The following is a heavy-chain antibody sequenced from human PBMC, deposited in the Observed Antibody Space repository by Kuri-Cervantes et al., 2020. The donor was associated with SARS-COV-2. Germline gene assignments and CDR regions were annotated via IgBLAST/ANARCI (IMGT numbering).Heavy chain of an antibody. J-gene: IGHJ6*02. CDR1: GYTFTSYR. Sequence: ASVNVSCKASGYTFTSYRLSWVRQAPGQGLEWMGWISAYNGNTNYAQKLQGRVTMTTDTSTSTAYMELMRLRSDDTAVYYCARDLPVAAADWEYYYYYYGMDVWGQGTTVTVSS. CDR3: ARDLPVAAADWEYYYYYYGMDV. D-gene: IGHD6-13*01. CDR2: ISAYNGNT. V-gene: IGHV1-18*01.